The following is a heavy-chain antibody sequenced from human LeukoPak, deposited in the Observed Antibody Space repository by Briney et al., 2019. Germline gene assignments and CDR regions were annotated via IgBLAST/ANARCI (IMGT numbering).Heavy chain of an antibody. D-gene: IGHD5-18*01. J-gene: IGHJ6*02. Sequence: GGSLRLSCAASGFTFSSYAMSWVRQAPGKGLEWVSALSGSGGSTYYADSVKGRFTISRDNSKNTVYLQMNSLRAEDTAVYHCAKSWGYSYGSSYGMDVWGQGTTVTVSS. CDR1: GFTFSSYA. CDR3: AKSWGYSYGSSYGMDV. CDR2: LSGSGGST. V-gene: IGHV3-23*01.